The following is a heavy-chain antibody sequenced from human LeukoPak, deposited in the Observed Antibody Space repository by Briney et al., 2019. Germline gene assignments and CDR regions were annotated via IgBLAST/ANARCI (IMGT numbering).Heavy chain of an antibody. Sequence: SETLSLTCTVSGGSISSSSYYWGCIRQPPGKGREWIGTMFYSGSTYYNPSLKSRVTISLDTSKNQFSLKLSSVTAADTAVYYCAGAKYYDFWSRYFGSWGQGTLVTVSS. CDR2: MFYSGST. CDR1: GGSISSSSYY. D-gene: IGHD3-3*01. CDR3: AGAKYYDFWSRYFGS. V-gene: IGHV4-39*01. J-gene: IGHJ4*02.